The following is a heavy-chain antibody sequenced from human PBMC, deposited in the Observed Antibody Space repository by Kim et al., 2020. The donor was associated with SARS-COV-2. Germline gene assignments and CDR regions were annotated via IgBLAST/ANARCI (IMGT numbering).Heavy chain of an antibody. J-gene: IGHJ4*02. CDR3: ARVGPYDSSGYYPDY. Sequence: SVKVSCKASGGTFSSYAISWVRQAPGQGLEWMGGIIPIFGTANYAQKFQGRVTITADESTSTAYMEMSSLRSEDTAVYYCARVGPYDSSGYYPDYWGQGTLVTVSS. CDR2: IIPIFGTA. V-gene: IGHV1-69*13. D-gene: IGHD3-22*01. CDR1: GGTFSSYA.